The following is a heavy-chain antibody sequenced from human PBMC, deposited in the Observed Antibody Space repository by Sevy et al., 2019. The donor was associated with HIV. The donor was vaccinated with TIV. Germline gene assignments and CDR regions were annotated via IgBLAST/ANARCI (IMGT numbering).Heavy chain of an antibody. D-gene: IGHD3-22*01. Sequence: GESLKISCEGSGYSFTSHWIGWVRHMPGKGLEWMGIIYPDDSETRYSPSFQGQVTFSADKSISTAYLQWSSLKASDTAMYYCATSRSGYFDSSGYYIYWGQGTMVTASS. CDR1: GYSFTSHW. CDR2: IYPDDSET. CDR3: ATSRSGYFDSSGYYIY. V-gene: IGHV5-51*01. J-gene: IGHJ4*02.